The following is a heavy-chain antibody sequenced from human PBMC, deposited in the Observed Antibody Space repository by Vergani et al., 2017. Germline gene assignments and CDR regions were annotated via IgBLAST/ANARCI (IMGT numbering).Heavy chain of an antibody. D-gene: IGHD3-3*01. CDR2: ISSSSSTI. CDR1: GFTFSSYS. Sequence: EVQLVESGGGLVQPGGSLRLSCAASGFTFSSYSMNWVRQAPGKGLEWVSYISSSSSTIYYADSVKGRFTISRDNAKNSLYLQMNSLRAEDTAVYYWARDQGPDFWSGYPVDYWGQGTLVTVSS. J-gene: IGHJ4*02. V-gene: IGHV3-48*04. CDR3: ARDQGPDFWSGYPVDY.